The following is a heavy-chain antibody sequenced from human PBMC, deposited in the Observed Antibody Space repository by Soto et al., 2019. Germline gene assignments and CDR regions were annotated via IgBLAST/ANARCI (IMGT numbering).Heavy chain of an antibody. Sequence: ASLKVSCKASGGTFSTYTITWVRQAPGQGLEWMGRIIPIIGIINYAQKFQGRVTMTRDTSTSTVYMELSSLRSEDTAVYYCAKEYDSSGYYYYFDYWGQGTLVTVSS. CDR1: GGTFSTYT. J-gene: IGHJ4*02. V-gene: IGHV1-69*02. CDR3: AKEYDSSGYYYYFDY. D-gene: IGHD3-22*01. CDR2: IIPIIGII.